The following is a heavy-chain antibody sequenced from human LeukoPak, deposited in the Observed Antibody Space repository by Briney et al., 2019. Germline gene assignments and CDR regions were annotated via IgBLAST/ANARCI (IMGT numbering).Heavy chain of an antibody. V-gene: IGHV3-74*01. J-gene: IGHJ4*02. CDR1: GYTFDSSW. Sequence: PGGSLRPSCAASGYTFDSSWMHWVRQDPVKGLVWVARVSGDGTTTTYADSVKGRFTISRDNAKNTLYLQMNIVRAEDTAVYYCARGGSPFYWGQGSRVTVSS. CDR2: VSGDGTTT. D-gene: IGHD3-10*01. CDR3: ARGGSPFY.